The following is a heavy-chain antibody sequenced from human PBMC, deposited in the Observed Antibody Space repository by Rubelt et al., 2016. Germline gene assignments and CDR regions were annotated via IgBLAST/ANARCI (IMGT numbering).Heavy chain of an antibody. CDR2: IDPSNSYT. CDR1: GYSFTSYW. D-gene: IGHD5-24*01. Sequence: EVQLVQSGAEVKKPGESLRISCKGSGYSFTSYWISWVRQVPGKGLEWMARIDPSNSYTKYSPSFQGQVTISADKSISTAYLQWSSLKASDTAMYYCARPHDGYNFGYFDYWGQGTLVTVSS. V-gene: IGHV5-10-1*04. CDR3: ARPHDGYNFGYFDY. J-gene: IGHJ4*02.